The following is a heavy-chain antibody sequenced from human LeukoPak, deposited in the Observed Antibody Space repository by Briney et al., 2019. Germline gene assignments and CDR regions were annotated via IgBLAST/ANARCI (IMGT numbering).Heavy chain of an antibody. Sequence: SGPTLVKPTQTLTLTCTFSGFSLSTSEVGVCWIRQPPVKALEWLALIYWNDDKRYSPSLKNRLTITKDTSKNQVVLTKTNMDPVDTATYYCAHRSQVLVGATALYYFDYWGQGTLVTVSS. CDR2: IYWNDDK. J-gene: IGHJ4*02. CDR3: AHRSQVLVGATALYYFDY. V-gene: IGHV2-5*01. D-gene: IGHD1-26*01. CDR1: GFSLSTSEVG.